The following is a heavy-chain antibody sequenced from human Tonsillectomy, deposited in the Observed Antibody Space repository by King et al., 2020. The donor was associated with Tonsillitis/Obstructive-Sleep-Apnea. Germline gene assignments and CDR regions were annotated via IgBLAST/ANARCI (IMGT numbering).Heavy chain of an antibody. V-gene: IGHV4-39*01. CDR2: IYYDGTT. D-gene: IGHD6-6*01. CDR3: ARHSRDSSWGDYLYYMDV. CDR1: GGSVSSSDYY. J-gene: IGHJ6*03. Sequence: QLQESGPGLVKPSETLSLTCTVSGGSVSSSDYYWGWIRQPPGKGLEWIATIYYDGTTYYNPPLRSRVTMSVAPSKNQFSLNLNSVTAADTAVYYCARHSRDSSWGDYLYYMDVWGKGTTVTVSS.